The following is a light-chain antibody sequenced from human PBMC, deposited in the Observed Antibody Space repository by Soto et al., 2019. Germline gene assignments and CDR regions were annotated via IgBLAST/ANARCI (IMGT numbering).Light chain of an antibody. V-gene: IGLV2-14*01. Sequence: QSSLTQPASVSGSPGQSITISCTGTSSDVGTYNYVSWYQQHPGKAPKVMIYEVTYRPSGVSNRFSGSKSGNTASLTISGLQAEDEAEYYCSSDTGSSTLEVCGTGTKVT. CDR3: SSDTGSSTLEV. J-gene: IGLJ1*01. CDR1: SSDVGTYNY. CDR2: EVT.